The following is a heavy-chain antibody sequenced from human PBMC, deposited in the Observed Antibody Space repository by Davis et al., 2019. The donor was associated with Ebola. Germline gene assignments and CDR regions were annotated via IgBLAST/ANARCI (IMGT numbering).Heavy chain of an antibody. J-gene: IGHJ4*02. CDR1: GGSFSGYY. CDR2: VYYSGTT. CDR3: VRRGGQWEPGNLDY. Sequence: PSETLSLTCAVYGGSFSGYYWTWIRQPPGKGLEWIGSVYYSGTTYYNPSLKSRVTISVDTSKNQFFLNLNSVTTADTAMYYCVRRGGQWEPGNLDYWGQGTLVNVSS. D-gene: IGHD1-26*01. V-gene: IGHV4-34*01.